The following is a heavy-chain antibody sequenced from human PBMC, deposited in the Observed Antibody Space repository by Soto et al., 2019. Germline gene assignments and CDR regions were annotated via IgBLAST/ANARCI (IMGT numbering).Heavy chain of an antibody. Sequence: ASVKVSCKASGYIFTTDGITWVRQAPGQGLEWMGWINAYNGNTGYAQKVQGRVTMTTDIPTSTAYMELRSLRSEDTDVYYCARGGVMAHMDVWGQGTTVTVSS. D-gene: IGHD3-16*01. V-gene: IGHV1-18*01. CDR3: ARGGVMAHMDV. CDR1: GYIFTTDG. J-gene: IGHJ6*02. CDR2: INAYNGNT.